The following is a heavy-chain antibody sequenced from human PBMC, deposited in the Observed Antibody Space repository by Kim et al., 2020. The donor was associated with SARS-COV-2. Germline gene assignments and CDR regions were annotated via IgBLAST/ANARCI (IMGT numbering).Heavy chain of an antibody. CDR3: ARAAGITIFGVVPSVYY. J-gene: IGHJ6*01. CDR2: ISSNGGST. V-gene: IGHV3-64*01. Sequence: GGSLRLSCAASGFTFSSYAMHWVRQAPGKGLEYVSAISSNGGSTYYANSVKGRFTISRDNSKNTLYLQMGSLRAEDMAVYYCARAAGITIFGVVPSVYY. CDR1: GFTFSSYA. D-gene: IGHD3-3*01.